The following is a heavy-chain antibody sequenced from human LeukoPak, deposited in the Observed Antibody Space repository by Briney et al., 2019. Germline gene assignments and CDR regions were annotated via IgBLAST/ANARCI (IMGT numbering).Heavy chain of an antibody. Sequence: SETLSLTCTVSGGSISSYYWSWIRQPPGKGLEWIGYIYYSGSTNYNPSRKSRVTISVDTSKNQFSLKLSSVTAADTAVYYCARAGAVAGTSEVDYWGQGTLVTVSS. J-gene: IGHJ4*02. CDR3: ARAGAVAGTSEVDY. V-gene: IGHV4-59*01. CDR1: GGSISSYY. CDR2: IYYSGST. D-gene: IGHD6-19*01.